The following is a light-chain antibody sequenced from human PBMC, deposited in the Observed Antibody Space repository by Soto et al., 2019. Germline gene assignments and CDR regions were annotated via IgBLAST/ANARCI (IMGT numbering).Light chain of an antibody. J-gene: IGKJ5*01. Sequence: EIVFTQSPATLSLSPGERGTLSCRASQSVSSYLAWYQQKPGQAPRLLIYDASNRATGIPARLSGSGSGTDFTLTIRSLEPEDFAVYYCQQRSNLVTFGQGTRLEIK. CDR2: DAS. V-gene: IGKV3-11*01. CDR1: QSVSSY. CDR3: QQRSNLVT.